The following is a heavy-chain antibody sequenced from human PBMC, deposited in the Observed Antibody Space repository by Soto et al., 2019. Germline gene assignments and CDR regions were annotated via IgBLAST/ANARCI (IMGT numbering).Heavy chain of an antibody. CDR2: ITPIFGSP. D-gene: IGHD1-1*01. Sequence: VQLVQSGAEVKKPGSSVKVSCEVSGGTFGTYAFTWVRQAPGQGLEWMGGITPIFGSPYYAQKFQDRVTITADKSTTTIYMGRSALGSEDTAVYLCVSDRRDWEPPGWFDPWGQGTLVTVSS. CDR3: VSDRRDWEPPGWFDP. V-gene: IGHV1-69*06. J-gene: IGHJ5*02. CDR1: GGTFGTYA.